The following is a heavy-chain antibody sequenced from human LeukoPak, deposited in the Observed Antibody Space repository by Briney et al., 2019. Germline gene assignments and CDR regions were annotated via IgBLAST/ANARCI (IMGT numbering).Heavy chain of an antibody. J-gene: IGHJ4*02. V-gene: IGHV3-7*01. CDR2: IKEDGSEK. CDR3: ARDQY. CDR1: GFTVSNNY. Sequence: GGSLRLSCAASGFTVSNNYMSWVRQAPGKGLEWVANIKEDGSEKYYVDSVRGRFTISRDNAKNSLYLQMDSLRAEDTAVYYCARDQYWGQGTLVTVSS.